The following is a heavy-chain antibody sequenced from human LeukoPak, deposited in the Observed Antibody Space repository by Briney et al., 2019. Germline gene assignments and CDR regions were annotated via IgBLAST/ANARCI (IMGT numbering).Heavy chain of an antibody. Sequence: PSETLSLTCSVSGYSISTDYYWGWIRQAPGKGLEWIGIINHRGSTNYNPSLKSRVTISPDTSKNQFSLKLSSVTAADTAVYYCARVGDTSGYFQHFDYWGQGILVTVS. D-gene: IGHD3-22*01. V-gene: IGHV4-38-2*02. CDR3: ARVGDTSGYFQHFDY. J-gene: IGHJ4*01. CDR2: INHRGST. CDR1: GYSISTDYY.